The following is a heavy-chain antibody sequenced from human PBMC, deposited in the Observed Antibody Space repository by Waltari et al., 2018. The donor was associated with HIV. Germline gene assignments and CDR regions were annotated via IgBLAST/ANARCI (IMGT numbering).Heavy chain of an antibody. V-gene: IGHV4-39*01. CDR1: GGSISRSSYY. D-gene: IGHD2-2*01. CDR2: SYYSGSN. J-gene: IGHJ4*02. CDR3: ARLRGSLPAAIEDY. Sequence: QLQLQESGPGLVKPSETLSLTCTVSGGSISRSSYYWGWIRQPPGKGLEWIGSSYYSGSNYYNPSLKRRVTISVDTSKNQFSLKLSSVTAADTAVYYCARLRGSLPAAIEDYWGQGTLVTVSS.